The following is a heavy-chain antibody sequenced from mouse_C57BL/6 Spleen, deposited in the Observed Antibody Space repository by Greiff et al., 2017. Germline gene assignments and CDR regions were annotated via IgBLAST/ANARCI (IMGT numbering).Heavy chain of an antibody. V-gene: IGHV3-1*01. Sequence: EVKLQESGPGMVKPSQSLSLTCTVTGYSITSGYDWHWIRHFPGNKLEWMGYIRYSGSTNYNPSLKSRISITHDTSKNHFFLKLNSVTTEDTATYYCARGRTLDAMDYWGQGTSVTVSS. CDR1: GYSITSGYD. CDR2: IRYSGST. CDR3: ARGRTLDAMDY. D-gene: IGHD2-10*02. J-gene: IGHJ4*01.